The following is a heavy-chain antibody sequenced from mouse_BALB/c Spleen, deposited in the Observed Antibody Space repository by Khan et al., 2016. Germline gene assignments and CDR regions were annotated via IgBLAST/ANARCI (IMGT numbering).Heavy chain of an antibody. CDR2: ISYSGST. CDR3: ARYQSTMTLFDY. V-gene: IGHV3-8*02. CDR1: GDSITSGY. D-gene: IGHD2-4*01. Sequence: EVQLQVSGPSLVKPSQTLSLTCSVTGDSITSGYWNWIRKFPGNKLEYMGYISYSGSTYYNPSLKSRISITRDTSKNQYYLQLNSVTTEDTATYYCARYQSTMTLFDYGGQGTTLTVSS. J-gene: IGHJ2*01.